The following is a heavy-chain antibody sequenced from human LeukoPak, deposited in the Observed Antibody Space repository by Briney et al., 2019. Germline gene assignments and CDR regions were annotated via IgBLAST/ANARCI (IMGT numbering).Heavy chain of an antibody. J-gene: IGHJ4*02. V-gene: IGHV1-3*01. D-gene: IGHD2-15*01. CDR1: GYTFTSYA. Sequence: GASVKVSCKASGYTFTSYAMHWVRQAPGQRLEWMGWINAGNGNTKYSQKFQGRVTITRDTSASTAYMELSSLRSEDTAVHYCARDRRDCSGGSCYYLLSYWGQGTLVTVSS. CDR2: INAGNGNT. CDR3: ARDRRDCSGGSCYYLLSY.